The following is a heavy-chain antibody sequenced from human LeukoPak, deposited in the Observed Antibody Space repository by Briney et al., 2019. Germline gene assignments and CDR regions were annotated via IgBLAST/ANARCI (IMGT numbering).Heavy chain of an antibody. D-gene: IGHD3-22*01. CDR2: VNPNSGNT. V-gene: IGHV1-8*01. Sequence: ASVKVSCKASGYTFTSYDINWVRQATGQGLKWMGWVNPNSGNTGYAQKFQGRVTMTRNTATSTVYMDLSSLTSDDTAVYYCARRSDDYDSSAYYHWGLGTLVTVSS. CDR3: ARRSDDYDSSAYYH. CDR1: GYTFTSYD. J-gene: IGHJ4*02.